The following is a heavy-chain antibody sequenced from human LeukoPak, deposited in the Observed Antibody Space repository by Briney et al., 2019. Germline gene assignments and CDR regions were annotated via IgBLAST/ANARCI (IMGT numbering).Heavy chain of an antibody. V-gene: IGHV4-34*01. Sequence: SETLSLTCAVHAGSFSGYYSTWIRQPPGKGLEWIGEINRSGSTNYNPSLKSRVTISVDTSKNQFSLKLSSVTAAETAVYYCARDLFRYYYGSGSYYVYWGQGTLVTVSS. D-gene: IGHD3-10*01. CDR3: ARDLFRYYYGSGSYYVY. CDR1: AGSFSGYY. J-gene: IGHJ4*02. CDR2: INRSGST.